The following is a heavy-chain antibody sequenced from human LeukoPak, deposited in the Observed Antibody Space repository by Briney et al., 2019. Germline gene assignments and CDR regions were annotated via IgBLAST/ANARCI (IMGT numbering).Heavy chain of an antibody. J-gene: IGHJ4*02. CDR1: GFTVSSNY. V-gene: IGHV3-30-3*01. CDR3: ARDSETYDILTGLDY. Sequence: GGSLRLSCAASGFTVSSNYMSWVRQAPGKGLEWVAVISYDGSNKYYADSVKGRFTISRDNSKNTLYLQMNSLRAEDTAVYYCARDSETYDILTGLDYWGQGTLVTVSS. CDR2: ISYDGSNK. D-gene: IGHD3-9*01.